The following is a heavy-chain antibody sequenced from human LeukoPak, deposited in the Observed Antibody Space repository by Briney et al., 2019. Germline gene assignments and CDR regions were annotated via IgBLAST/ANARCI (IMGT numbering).Heavy chain of an antibody. CDR3: AKDQMGYCSGGSCPANY. D-gene: IGHD2-15*01. J-gene: IGHJ4*02. CDR2: ISSSSSTV. CDR1: GFTFSDYF. Sequence: GGSLRLSCAASGFTFSDYFMSWVRQAPGKGLEWVSYISSSSSTVYYADSVKGRFTISRDNGKNSLYLQMNSLRDEDTAVYYCAKDQMGYCSGGSCPANYWGQGTLVTVSS. V-gene: IGHV3-48*02.